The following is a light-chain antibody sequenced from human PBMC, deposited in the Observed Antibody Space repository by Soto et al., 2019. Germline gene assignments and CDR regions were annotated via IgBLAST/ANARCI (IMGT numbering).Light chain of an antibody. Sequence: QSALTQPASVSGSPGQSITISCTGTNSDVGGYNYVSWYQQHPGKAPKLMIYDVRNRPSGVSNRFSGSKSVNTASLTISGLQAEDEADYYCSSYTTISTYVFGTGTKLTVL. CDR3: SSYTTISTYV. CDR1: NSDVGGYNY. J-gene: IGLJ1*01. CDR2: DVR. V-gene: IGLV2-14*01.